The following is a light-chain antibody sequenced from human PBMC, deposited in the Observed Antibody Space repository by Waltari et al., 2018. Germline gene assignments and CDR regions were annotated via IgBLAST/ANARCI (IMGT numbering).Light chain of an antibody. V-gene: IGLV2-8*01. CDR2: DVN. CDR1: TSDVGTYNY. Sequence: QSALTQPPSASGSPGQSVTISCTGTTSDVGTYNYVSWYQQRPGELPQLLIYDVNKRPSGVPDRFSGSKSGNTASLTVSGLQAEDEGDYYCTSYVGSSDFVMFGGGTKLTVL. CDR3: TSYVGSSDFVM. J-gene: IGLJ3*02.